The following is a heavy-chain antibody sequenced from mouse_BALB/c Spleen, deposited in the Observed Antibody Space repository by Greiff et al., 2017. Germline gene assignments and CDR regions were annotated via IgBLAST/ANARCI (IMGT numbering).Heavy chain of an antibody. J-gene: IGHJ3*01. CDR2: ISSGGST. CDR1: GFTFSSYA. Sequence: DVQLQESGGGLVKPGGSLKLSCAASGFTFSSYAMSWVRQTPEKRLEWVASISSGGSTYYPDSVKGRFTISRDNARNILYLQMSSLRSEDTAMYYCAREGYSAFAYWGQGTLVTVSA. CDR3: AREGYSAFAY. D-gene: IGHD1-1*01. V-gene: IGHV5-6-5*01.